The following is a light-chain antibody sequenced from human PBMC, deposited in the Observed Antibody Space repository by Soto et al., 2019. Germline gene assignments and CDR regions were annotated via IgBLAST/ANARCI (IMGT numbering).Light chain of an antibody. V-gene: IGLV2-8*01. J-gene: IGLJ3*02. Sequence: QSALTQPPSASGSPGQSVTIYCTGSSSDVGGYEYVSWFQQHPGKAPKLIIYEVRKRPSGVPGRFSGSKSVNTASLTGSGLQADDEADYYCSSYAGSNSLLFGGGTKLTVL. CDR2: EVR. CDR3: SSYAGSNSLL. CDR1: SSDVGGYEY.